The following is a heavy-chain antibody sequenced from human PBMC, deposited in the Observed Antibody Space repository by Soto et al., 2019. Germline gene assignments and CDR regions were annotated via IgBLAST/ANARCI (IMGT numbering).Heavy chain of an antibody. CDR1: GFTFSSYA. CDR2: ISGSGGST. V-gene: IGHV3-23*01. D-gene: IGHD3-10*01. CDR3: AKAPHYGSGPPQNLWFDP. J-gene: IGHJ5*02. Sequence: GGSLKLSCAASGFTFSSYAMSWVRQAPGKGLEWVSAISGSGGSTYYADSVKGRFTISRDNSKNTLYLQMNSLRAEDTAVYYCAKAPHYGSGPPQNLWFDPWGQGTLVTVSS.